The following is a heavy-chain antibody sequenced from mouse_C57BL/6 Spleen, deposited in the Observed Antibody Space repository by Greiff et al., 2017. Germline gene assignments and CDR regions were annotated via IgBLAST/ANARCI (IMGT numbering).Heavy chain of an antibody. CDR3: ARNPLYGKMYAMDY. J-gene: IGHJ4*01. CDR2: LWTGGGT. V-gene: IGHV2-9-1*01. D-gene: IGHD1-1*01. Sequence: VNLVESGPGLVAPSQSLSITCTVSGFSLTSYAISWVRQPPGKGLEWLGVLWTGGGTNYNSALKSRLSISKDNSKSQVFVKMNSLQTDDTARYYCARNPLYGKMYAMDYWGQGASVTVSS. CDR1: GFSLTSYA.